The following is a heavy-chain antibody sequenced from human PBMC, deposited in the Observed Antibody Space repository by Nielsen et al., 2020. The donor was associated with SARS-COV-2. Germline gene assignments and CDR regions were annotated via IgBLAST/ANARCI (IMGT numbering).Heavy chain of an antibody. D-gene: IGHD3-3*01. CDR3: ARDGWSGPIGWFDP. Sequence: GGSLRLSCAASGFTFSDYYMSWIRQAPGKGLEWVSYISSSSSCTNYADSVKGRFTISRDNAKNSLYLQMNSLRAEGTAVYYCARDGWSGPIGWFDPWGQGTLVTVSS. CDR1: GFTFSDYY. V-gene: IGHV3-11*05. J-gene: IGHJ5*02. CDR2: ISSSSSCT.